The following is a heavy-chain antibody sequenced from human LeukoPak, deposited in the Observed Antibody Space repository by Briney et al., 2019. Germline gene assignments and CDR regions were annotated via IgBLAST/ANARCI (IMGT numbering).Heavy chain of an antibody. CDR1: GGSISSYY. D-gene: IGHD5-24*01. J-gene: IGHJ6*03. Sequence: SETLSLTCTVSGGSISSYYWSWIRQPAGKGLEWIGRIYTSGSTDYNPSLKSRVTMSVDTSKNQFSLKLSSVTAADTAVYYCARGGPRDFPRYYYMDVWGKGTTVTVSS. CDR2: IYTSGST. CDR3: ARGGPRDFPRYYYMDV. V-gene: IGHV4-4*07.